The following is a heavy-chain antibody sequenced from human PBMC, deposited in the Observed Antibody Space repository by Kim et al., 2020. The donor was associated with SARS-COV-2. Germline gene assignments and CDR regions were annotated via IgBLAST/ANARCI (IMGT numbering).Heavy chain of an antibody. CDR1: GNTFTSYD. CDR2: MNPNSGNT. J-gene: IGHJ5*02. CDR3: ARGKITATLRNWFDP. D-gene: IGHD1-20*01. V-gene: IGHV1-8*01. Sequence: ASVKVSCKASGNTFTSYDINWVRQATGQGLEWMGWMNPNSGNTGYAQKFQGRVTMTRNTSISTAYMELSSLRSEDTAVYYCARGKITATLRNWFDPWGQGTLVTVSS.